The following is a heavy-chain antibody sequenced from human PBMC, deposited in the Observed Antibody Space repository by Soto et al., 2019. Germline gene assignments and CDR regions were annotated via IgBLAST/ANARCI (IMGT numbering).Heavy chain of an antibody. V-gene: IGHV3-7*04. J-gene: IGHJ2*01. Sequence: EVPLVESGGGLVQPGGSLRLSCAASGFIFSAYWMTWVRQAPGKGREWVAHINPDGIEKYYVDSVKGRFTISRDNFKNSLFLQVNNLRAEYTSLYYCVRARIDVWGRGTLVTVYS. CDR2: INPDGIEK. CDR1: GFIFSAYW. CDR3: VRARIDV.